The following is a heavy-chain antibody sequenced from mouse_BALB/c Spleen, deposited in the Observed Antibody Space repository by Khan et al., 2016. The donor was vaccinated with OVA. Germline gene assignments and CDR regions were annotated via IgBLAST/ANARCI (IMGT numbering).Heavy chain of an antibody. Sequence: VQLKQSGPELVKPGASVKVSCKASGYAFTSYIMYWVKQSHGKSLEWIGYIDPYNGGTSYNQKFKGKATLTVDKSSTTAYMHLNSLTSEDTAVYYCARGGYGGFAYWGQWTLVTVSA. CDR1: GYAFTSYI. CDR3: ARGGYGGFAY. V-gene: IGHV1S135*01. CDR2: IDPYNGGT. D-gene: IGHD2-2*01. J-gene: IGHJ3*01.